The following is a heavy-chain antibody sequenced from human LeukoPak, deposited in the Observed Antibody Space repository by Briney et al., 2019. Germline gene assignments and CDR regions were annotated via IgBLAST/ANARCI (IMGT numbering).Heavy chain of an antibody. D-gene: IGHD3-22*01. CDR1: GGSISSYY. CDR3: ARYDYYDSSGYFYYYMDV. J-gene: IGHJ6*03. CDR2: IYYSGST. V-gene: IGHV4-59*01. Sequence: SETLSLTCTVSGGSISSYYWSWIRQPPGKGLEWIGYIYYSGSTNYNPSLKSRVTISVDTSKNQFSLKLSSVTAADTAVYYCARYDYYDSSGYFYYYMDVWGKGTTVTVSS.